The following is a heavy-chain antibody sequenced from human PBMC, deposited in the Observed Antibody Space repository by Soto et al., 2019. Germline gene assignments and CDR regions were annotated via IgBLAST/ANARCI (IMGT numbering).Heavy chain of an antibody. Sequence: EVQLVESGGGLVQPGGSLRLSCAASGFTVSSNYMTWVRQSPVKGLEWVSLIQSGGKTYYAGSVKGRITISRDNSKNTLVLQMNSLRVEDTAVYYCARDDDNCSGSRCYGVTMDVWGKRTKVTVSS. CDR3: ARDDDNCSGSRCYGVTMDV. CDR1: GFTVSSNY. D-gene: IGHD2-15*01. J-gene: IGHJ6*03. CDR2: IQSGGKT. V-gene: IGHV3-66*01.